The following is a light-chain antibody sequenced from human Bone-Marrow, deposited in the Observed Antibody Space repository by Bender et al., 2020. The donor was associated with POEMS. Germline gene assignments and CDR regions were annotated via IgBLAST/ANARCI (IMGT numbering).Light chain of an antibody. CDR3: ISYTSSSTLV. J-gene: IGLJ3*02. V-gene: IGLV2-14*03. CDR2: DVN. CDR1: SSDIGGYNY. Sequence: QAALTQPASVSGSPGQSITISCTGTSSDIGGYNYVSWHQQHPGKAPKLMILDVNKRPSGVSNRFSGSKSGTTASLTISGLQAEDEADYFCISYTSSSTLVFGGGTKLTVL.